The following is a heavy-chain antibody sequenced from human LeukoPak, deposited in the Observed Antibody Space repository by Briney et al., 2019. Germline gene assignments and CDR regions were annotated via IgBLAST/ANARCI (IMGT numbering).Heavy chain of an antibody. CDR3: ARDYYDSSGYYGAYYYYGMDV. V-gene: IGHV3-48*02. CDR1: GFTFSSYS. CDR2: ISGSSSTI. D-gene: IGHD3-22*01. J-gene: IGHJ6*02. Sequence: GGSLRLSCAASGFTFSSYSMNWVRQAPGKGLEWVSYISGSSSTIYYADSVKGRFTISRDNAKNSLYLQMNSLRDEDTAVYYCARDYYDSSGYYGAYYYYGMDVWGQGTTVTVSS.